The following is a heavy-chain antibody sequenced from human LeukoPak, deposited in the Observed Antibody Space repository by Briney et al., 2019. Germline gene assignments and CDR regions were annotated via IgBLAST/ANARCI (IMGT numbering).Heavy chain of an antibody. CDR1: GGSISSYY. Sequence: SETLSLTCTVSGGSISSYYWSWIRQPPGKGLEWIGYIYYSGSTNYNPSLESRVTISVDTSKNQFSLKLSSVTAADTAVYYCARQHCSSTSCYRGQFDYWGQGTLVTVSS. CDR3: ARQHCSSTSCYRGQFDY. J-gene: IGHJ4*02. D-gene: IGHD2-2*01. V-gene: IGHV4-59*01. CDR2: IYYSGST.